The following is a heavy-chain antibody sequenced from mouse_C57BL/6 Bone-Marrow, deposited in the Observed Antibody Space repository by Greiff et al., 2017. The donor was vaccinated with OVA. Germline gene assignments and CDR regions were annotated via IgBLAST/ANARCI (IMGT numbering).Heavy chain of an antibody. D-gene: IGHD2-2*01. V-gene: IGHV1-18*01. CDR3: ARDGYDETWFAY. CDR1: GYTFTDYN. CDR2: INPNNGGT. Sequence: VHVKQSGPELVKPGASVTIPCKASGYTFTDYNMDWVKQSHGKSLEWIGDINPNNGGTIYNQKFKGKATLTVDKSSSTAYMELRSLTSEDTAVYYCARDGYDETWFAYWGQGTLVTVSA. J-gene: IGHJ3*01.